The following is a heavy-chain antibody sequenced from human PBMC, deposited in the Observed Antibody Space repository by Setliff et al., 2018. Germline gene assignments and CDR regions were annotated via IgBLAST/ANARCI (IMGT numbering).Heavy chain of an antibody. CDR1: GGSFSGYY. CDR2: INHSGST. CDR3: ARGGYYYIRSYFDY. V-gene: IGHV4-34*01. D-gene: IGHD3-22*01. J-gene: IGHJ4*02. Sequence: SETLSLTCAVYGGSFSGYYWSWIRQPPGKGLEWIGEINHSGSTNYNPSLKSRVTISVDTSKNQFSLKLSSVTAADTAVYYCARGGYYYIRSYFDYWGQGTPVTVSS.